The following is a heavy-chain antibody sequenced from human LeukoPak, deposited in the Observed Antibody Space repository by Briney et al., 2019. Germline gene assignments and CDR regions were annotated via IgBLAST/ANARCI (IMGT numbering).Heavy chain of an antibody. J-gene: IGHJ4*02. CDR3: ARHMARRVVVPAARRNYFDY. Sequence: SQTLSLTCTVSGGSISSGSYYWSWIRQPAGKGLEWIGRIYTSGSTNYNPSLKSRVTISVDTSKNQFSLKLSSVTAADTAVYYCARHMARRVVVPAARRNYFDYWGQGTLVTVSS. CDR2: IYTSGST. D-gene: IGHD2-2*01. CDR1: GGSISSGSYY. V-gene: IGHV4-61*02.